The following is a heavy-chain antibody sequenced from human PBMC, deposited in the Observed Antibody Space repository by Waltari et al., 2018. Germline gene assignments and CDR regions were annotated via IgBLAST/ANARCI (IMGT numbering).Heavy chain of an antibody. CDR2: INPNSGDT. CDR3: ARDLGSDYGNRDY. V-gene: IGHV1-2*06. J-gene: IGHJ4*02. Sequence: QVHLVHSGADVKKPGASVTVSCKAYGYTFPGYYIQWVRWAPGQGLEWMGRINPNSGDTNYAQKFQGRVTLTRDTSINTAYMELSSLKSDDTAVYYCARDLGSDYGNRDYWGQGTLVTVPS. CDR1: GYTFPGYY. D-gene: IGHD4-17*01.